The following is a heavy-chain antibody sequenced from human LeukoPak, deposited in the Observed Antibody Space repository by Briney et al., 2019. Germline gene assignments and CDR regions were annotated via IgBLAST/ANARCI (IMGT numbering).Heavy chain of an antibody. CDR3: ARGTGYSSSWYNY. Sequence: PGGSLRLSCAASGFTFSSYWMSWVRQAPGKGLEWVANIKQDGSEKYYVDSVKGRFTISRDNAKNSLYLQMNSLRAEDTAVYYCARGTGYSSSWYNYWGQGTLVTVSS. D-gene: IGHD6-13*01. CDR2: IKQDGSEK. CDR1: GFTFSSYW. V-gene: IGHV3-7*01. J-gene: IGHJ4*02.